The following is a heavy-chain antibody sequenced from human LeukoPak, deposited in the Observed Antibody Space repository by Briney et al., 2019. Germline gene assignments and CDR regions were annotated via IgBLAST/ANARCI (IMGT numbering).Heavy chain of an antibody. CDR3: ARALRFLGLIGGYYYMDV. CDR1: GFTFSSYS. D-gene: IGHD3-3*01. V-gene: IGHV3-48*02. Sequence: GGSLRLSCAASGFTFSSYSMNWVRQAPGKGLEWVSYISSSSSTIYYADSVKGRFTISRDNAKNSLYLQMNSLRDEDTAVYYCARALRFLGLIGGYYYMDVWGKGTTVTVSS. CDR2: ISSSSSTI. J-gene: IGHJ6*03.